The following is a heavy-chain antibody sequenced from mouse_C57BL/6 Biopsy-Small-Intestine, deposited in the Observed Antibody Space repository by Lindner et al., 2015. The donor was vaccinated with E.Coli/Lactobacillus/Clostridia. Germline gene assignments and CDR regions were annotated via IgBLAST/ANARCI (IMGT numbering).Heavy chain of an antibody. CDR2: IYPNNGGA. V-gene: IGHV1-34*02. J-gene: IGHJ3*01. D-gene: IGHD2-3*01. Sequence: VQLQESGPELVKPGASVKISCKASGYTFTDYNMDWVKQSHGKSLEWIGYIYPNNGGAGYNQKFKTKATLTVDKSSSTAYMELHSLTFEDSAVFYCASGGYYGFPYWGQGTLVTVSA. CDR1: GYTFTDYN. CDR3: ASGGYYGFPY.